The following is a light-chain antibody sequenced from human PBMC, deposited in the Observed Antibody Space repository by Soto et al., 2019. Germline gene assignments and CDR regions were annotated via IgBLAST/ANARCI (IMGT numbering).Light chain of an antibody. CDR1: SSDVGGYNY. CDR2: EVS. J-gene: IGLJ1*01. CDR3: SSYAGSNNLGV. Sequence: QSALTQPPSASGSPGQSVTISCTGTSSDVGGYNYVSWYQQHPGKAPKLMIYEVSKRPSGVPDRFSGSKSGNTASLTVSGFQAEDEADYYCSSYAGSNNLGVFGTGTKGTVL. V-gene: IGLV2-8*01.